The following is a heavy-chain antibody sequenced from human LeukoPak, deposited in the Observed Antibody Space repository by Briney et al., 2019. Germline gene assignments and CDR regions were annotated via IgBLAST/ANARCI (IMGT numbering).Heavy chain of an antibody. CDR2: MNPNSGNT. D-gene: IGHD5-18*01. V-gene: IGHV1-8*01. Sequence: GASVKVSCKASGYTFTSYDINWVRQATGQGLEWMGWMNPNSGNTGYAQKFQGRVTMTRNTSISTAYTELSSLRSEDTAVYYCARGNTAMAPNFDYWGQGTLVTVSS. CDR1: GYTFTSYD. CDR3: ARGNTAMAPNFDY. J-gene: IGHJ4*02.